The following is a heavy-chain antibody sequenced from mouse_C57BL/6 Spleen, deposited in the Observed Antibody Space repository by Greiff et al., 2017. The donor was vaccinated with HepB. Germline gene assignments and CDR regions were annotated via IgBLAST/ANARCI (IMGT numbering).Heavy chain of an antibody. Sequence: QVQLQQSGPGLVQPSQSLSITCTVSGFSLTSYGVHWVRQSPGKGLEWLGVIWSGGSTDYNAAFISRLSISKDNSKSQVFFKMNSLQDDDTAIYYCARKRGFTTHYAMDYWGQGTSVTVSS. CDR2: IWSGGST. CDR3: ARKRGFTTHYAMDY. V-gene: IGHV2-2*01. J-gene: IGHJ4*01. CDR1: GFSLTSYG. D-gene: IGHD1-1*01.